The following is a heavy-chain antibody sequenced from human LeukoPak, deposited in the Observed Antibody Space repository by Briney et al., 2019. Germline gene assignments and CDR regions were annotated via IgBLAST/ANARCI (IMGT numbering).Heavy chain of an antibody. V-gene: IGHV4-39*07. Sequence: SETLSLTCTVSGGSISSRTYYWGWIRQAPGKGLEWIGSINYSGTTCYYPSLKSRVTISVDTSKNQFSLKLTSVTAADTAVYYCVRDGRAGSLFAYWGQGTLVTVSS. CDR3: VRDGRAGSLFAY. CDR2: INYSGTT. J-gene: IGHJ4*02. D-gene: IGHD6-19*01. CDR1: GGSISSRTYY.